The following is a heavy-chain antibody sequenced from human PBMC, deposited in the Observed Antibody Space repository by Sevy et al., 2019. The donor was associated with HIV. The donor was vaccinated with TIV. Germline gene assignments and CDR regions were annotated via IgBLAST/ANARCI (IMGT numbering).Heavy chain of an antibody. CDR3: AKAHADCSGGTCYTAHYYYDMDV. Sequence: GGSLRLSCAASGFAFSDYAMHWVRQAPGKGLEWVAAISYAGVKKYFADSVKGRFTVSKDNSKNTLYLEMNSLGAEDTAVYYCAKAHADCSGGTCYTAHYYYDMDVWGRGATVTVSS. CDR2: ISYAGVKK. V-gene: IGHV3-30*18. CDR1: GFAFSDYA. D-gene: IGHD2-15*01. J-gene: IGHJ6*02.